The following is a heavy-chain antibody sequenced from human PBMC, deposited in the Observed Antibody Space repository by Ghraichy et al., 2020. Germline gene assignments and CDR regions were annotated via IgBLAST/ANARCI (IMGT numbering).Heavy chain of an antibody. D-gene: IGHD1-26*01. Sequence: GSLRLSCTVSGDSIRSYYWSWIRQPAGKGLEWIGRIYTNGNINYNPFLKSRVTMAVDTSKNQFSVKLNSVTAADTAVYYCARQSSGTYVYVDYWGQGTLVTVSS. CDR3: ARQSSGTYVYVDY. J-gene: IGHJ4*02. V-gene: IGHV4-4*07. CDR2: IYTNGNI. CDR1: GDSIRSYY.